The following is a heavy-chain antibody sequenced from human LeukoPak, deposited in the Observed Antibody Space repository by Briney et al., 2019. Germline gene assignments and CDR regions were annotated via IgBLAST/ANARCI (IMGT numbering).Heavy chain of an antibody. CDR2: IYSGGST. D-gene: IGHD3-10*02. Sequence: GGSLRLSCAASGFTVSSNYMSWVRQAPGKGLEWVSVIYSGGSTYYADSVKGRFTISRDNAKNSLYLQMNSLRAEDVAVYYCAELGITMIGGVWGKGTTVTISS. J-gene: IGHJ6*04. V-gene: IGHV3-53*01. CDR3: AELGITMIGGV. CDR1: GFTVSSNY.